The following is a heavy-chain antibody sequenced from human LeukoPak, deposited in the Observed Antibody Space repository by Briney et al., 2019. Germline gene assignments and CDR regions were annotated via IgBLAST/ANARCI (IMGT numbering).Heavy chain of an antibody. CDR2: IYYSGST. V-gene: IGHV4-61*05. D-gene: IGHD3-10*01. CDR1: GGSISSSNSY. J-gene: IGHJ6*03. Sequence: SETLSLTCSVSGGSISSSNSYWGWIRQPPGKGLEWIGYIYYSGSTNYNPSLKSRVTISVETSKNQFSLKLSSVTAADTAVYYCARAGETSRLGELSYYYYYYMDVWGKGTTVTVSS. CDR3: ARAGETSRLGELSYYYYYYMDV.